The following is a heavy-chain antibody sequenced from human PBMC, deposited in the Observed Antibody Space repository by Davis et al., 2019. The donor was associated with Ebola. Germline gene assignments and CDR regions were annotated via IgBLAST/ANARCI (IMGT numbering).Heavy chain of an antibody. CDR3: ARNMITFGGVNDAFDI. D-gene: IGHD3-16*01. CDR1: GFTFSSYW. Sequence: GESLKISCAASGFTFSSYWMHWVRQAPGKGLVWVSRINSDGSSTTYADSVKGRFTISRDNAKNTLYLQMNSLRAEDTAGYYCARNMITFGGVNDAFDIWGQGTVVTVSS. V-gene: IGHV3-74*01. CDR2: INSDGSST. J-gene: IGHJ3*02.